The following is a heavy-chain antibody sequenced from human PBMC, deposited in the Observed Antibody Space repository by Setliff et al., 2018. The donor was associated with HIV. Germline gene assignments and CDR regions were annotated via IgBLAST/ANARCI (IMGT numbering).Heavy chain of an antibody. CDR2: INPNSGGT. V-gene: IGHV1-2*02. J-gene: IGHJ6*04. CDR3: ARDHCSSTSCYAPYYYYGMDV. Sequence: ASVKVSCKASGYTFTGYYMHWVRQAPGQGLEWMGWINPNSGGTTYAQKFQGRVTMTRDTSISTAYMEVSRLRSDDTAVYYCARDHCSSTSCYAPYYYYGMDVWGKGTTVTVSS. CDR1: GYTFTGYY. D-gene: IGHD2-2*01.